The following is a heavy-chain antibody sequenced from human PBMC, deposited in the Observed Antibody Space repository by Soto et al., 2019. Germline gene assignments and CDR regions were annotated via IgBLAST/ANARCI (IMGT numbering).Heavy chain of an antibody. CDR2: INHSGST. Sequence: SETLSLTCAVYGGSFSGYYWSWIRQPPGKGLEWIGEINHSGSTNYNPSLKSRVTISVDTSKNQFSLKLSSVTAADTAVYYCARVPVAGTIDYWGQGTLVTVSS. CDR1: GGSFSGYY. D-gene: IGHD6-19*01. J-gene: IGHJ4*02. CDR3: ARVPVAGTIDY. V-gene: IGHV4-34*01.